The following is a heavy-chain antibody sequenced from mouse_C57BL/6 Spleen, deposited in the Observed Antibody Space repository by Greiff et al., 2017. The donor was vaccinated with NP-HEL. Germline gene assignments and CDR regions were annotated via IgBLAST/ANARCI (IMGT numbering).Heavy chain of an antibody. CDR3: ASEGNSYFDY. Sequence: EVQLQQSGPELVKPGASVKISCKASGYTFTDYYMNWVKQSHGKSLEWIGDINPNNGGTSYNQKFKGKATLTVDKSSSTAYMELRSLTSEDSAVYYCASEGNSYFDYWGQGTTLTVSS. J-gene: IGHJ2*01. CDR1: GYTFTDYY. CDR2: INPNNGGT. V-gene: IGHV1-26*01. D-gene: IGHD2-1*01.